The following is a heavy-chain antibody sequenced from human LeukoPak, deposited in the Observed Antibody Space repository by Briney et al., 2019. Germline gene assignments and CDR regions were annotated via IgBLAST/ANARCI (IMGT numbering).Heavy chain of an antibody. CDR1: GFTFGSYA. Sequence: GGSLRLSCAASGFTFGSYAMSWVRQAPGKGLEWVSAISGSGGSTYYADSVKGRFTISRDNSKNTLYLQMNSLRAEDTAVYYCAKDEEDIVVVPAAINAFDIWGQGTMVTVSS. CDR3: AKDEEDIVVVPAAINAFDI. D-gene: IGHD2-2*01. V-gene: IGHV3-23*01. CDR2: ISGSGGST. J-gene: IGHJ3*02.